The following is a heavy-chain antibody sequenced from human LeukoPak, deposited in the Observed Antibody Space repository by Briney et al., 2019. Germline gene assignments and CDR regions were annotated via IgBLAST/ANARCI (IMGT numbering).Heavy chain of an antibody. CDR2: IYYRGNI. CDR1: GGSISSSSFY. CDR3: ASLDYSSSYFDH. Sequence: SETLSLTCSVSGGSISSSSFYWGWIRQPPGKGLEWIGSIYYRGNIYYNPSLKGRLTMSVDTSKNQFSLSLKSVTAADTAVYFCASLDYSSSYFDHWGQGTLVTVSS. J-gene: IGHJ4*02. D-gene: IGHD6-6*01. V-gene: IGHV4-39*01.